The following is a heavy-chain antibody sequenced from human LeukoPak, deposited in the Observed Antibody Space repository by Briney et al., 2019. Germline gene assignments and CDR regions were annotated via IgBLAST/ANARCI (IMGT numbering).Heavy chain of an antibody. CDR3: ARDPAGNDY. Sequence: GSLRLSCAASGFTFSTYWMSWVRQAPGKGLEWVANIKQDGSEKYYVDSVKGRFTISRDNAENSLYLQMNSLRAEDTAMYYCARDPAGNDYWGQGTLVTVSS. CDR1: GFTFSTYW. CDR2: IKQDGSEK. D-gene: IGHD6-13*01. V-gene: IGHV3-7*01. J-gene: IGHJ4*02.